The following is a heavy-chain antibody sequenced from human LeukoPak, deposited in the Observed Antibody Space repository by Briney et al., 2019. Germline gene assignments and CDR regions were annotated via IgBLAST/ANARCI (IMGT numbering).Heavy chain of an antibody. CDR1: GYTFTGYY. J-gene: IGHJ5*02. CDR2: INPNSGGT. Sequence: GASVKVSCKASGYTFTGYYMHWVRQAPGQGLEWMGWINPNSGGTNYAQKFQGRVTVTRDTSINTVYMELSRLTSDDTAVYYCARGRASLTAWFVPWGQGTLVTVSS. D-gene: IGHD1-20*01. CDR3: ARGRASLTAWFVP. V-gene: IGHV1-2*02.